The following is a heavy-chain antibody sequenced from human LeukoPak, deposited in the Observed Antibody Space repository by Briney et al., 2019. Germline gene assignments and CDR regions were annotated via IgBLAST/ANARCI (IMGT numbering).Heavy chain of an antibody. CDR3: ARGFGRGVYYYYGMDV. CDR2: ISSSGSTI. J-gene: IGHJ6*02. CDR1: GFTFSSYS. Sequence: GGSLRLSCAASGFTFSSYSMNWVRQAPGKGLEWVSCISSSGSTIYYADSVKGRFTISRDNAKNSLYLQMNSLRAEDTAVYYCARGFGRGVYYYYGMDVWGQGTTVTVSS. V-gene: IGHV3-48*04. D-gene: IGHD3-16*01.